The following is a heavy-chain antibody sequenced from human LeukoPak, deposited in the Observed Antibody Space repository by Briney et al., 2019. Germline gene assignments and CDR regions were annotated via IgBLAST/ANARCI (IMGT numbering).Heavy chain of an antibody. D-gene: IGHD3-22*01. CDR1: GDSIRSFY. J-gene: IGHJ5*02. Sequence: SETLSLTCSVSGDSIRSFYWTWIRQPPGKGLEWIGNIHYSGTSNYNPSLKSRVTISVDTSKNQFSLKLSSVTAADTAVYYCARVVAVDYYDSSEEDWFDPWGQGTLVTVSS. CDR2: IHYSGTS. V-gene: IGHV4-59*12. CDR3: ARVVAVDYYDSSEEDWFDP.